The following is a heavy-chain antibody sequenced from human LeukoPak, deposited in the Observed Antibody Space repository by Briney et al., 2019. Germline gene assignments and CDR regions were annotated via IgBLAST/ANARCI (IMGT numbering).Heavy chain of an antibody. CDR3: ARDWGYDSSGYNRRKYNWFDP. V-gene: IGHV1-69*04. D-gene: IGHD3-22*01. J-gene: IGHJ5*02. Sequence: GASMKVSCKASGGTFSSYTISWVRQAPGQGLEWMGRIIPILGIANYAQKFQGRVTITADKSTSTAYMELSSLRSEDTAVYYCARDWGYDSSGYNRRKYNWFDPWGQGTLVTVSS. CDR1: GGTFSSYT. CDR2: IIPILGIA.